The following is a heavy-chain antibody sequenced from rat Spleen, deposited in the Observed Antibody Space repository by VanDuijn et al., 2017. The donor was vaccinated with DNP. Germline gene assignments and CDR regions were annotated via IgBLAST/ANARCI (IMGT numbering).Heavy chain of an antibody. CDR1: GFTFSNYD. CDR3: ARHEYYFDY. Sequence: EVKLVESGGGLVQPGRSLKLSCAASGFTFSNYDMAWVRQAPTKGLEWVASISNTGDSTYYSDSVRGRFSLSRDNAESTLYLQVNSLRSEDTATYYCARHEYYFDYWGQGVMVTVSS. J-gene: IGHJ2*01. V-gene: IGHV5-25*01. CDR2: ISNTGDST.